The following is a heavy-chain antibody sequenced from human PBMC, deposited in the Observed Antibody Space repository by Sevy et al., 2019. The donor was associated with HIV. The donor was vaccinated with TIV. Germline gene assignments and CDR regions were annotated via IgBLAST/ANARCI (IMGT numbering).Heavy chain of an antibody. CDR2: INPKSGDT. CDR3: SRDLRLRGYSYGCFDY. V-gene: IGHV1-2*02. Sequence: ASVKVSCKASVYTFTGQYIHWVRQAPGQGREWMGLINPKSGDTNYAQEFQGRVTMTRDTSISTAYMELSGLKSDDTAVYYCSRDLRLRGYSYGCFDYWGQGTLVTVSS. D-gene: IGHD5-18*01. CDR1: VYTFTGQY. J-gene: IGHJ4*02.